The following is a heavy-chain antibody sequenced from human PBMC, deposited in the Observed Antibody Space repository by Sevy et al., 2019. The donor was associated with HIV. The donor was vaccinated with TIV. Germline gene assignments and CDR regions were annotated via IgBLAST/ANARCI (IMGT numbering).Heavy chain of an antibody. CDR2: INQDGGEK. CDR1: RFTFSTYW. J-gene: IGHJ6*02. D-gene: IGHD3-22*01. CDR3: ARVTSIYYDRGYYNAMDV. Sequence: GGSLRLSCVVSRFTFSTYWMSWVRQAPGKGLEWVANINQDGGEKYHLDSVKGRFTISRDKAKNSLYLQMNSLRAEDSAVYFCARVTSIYYDRGYYNAMDVWGQGTTVTVSS. V-gene: IGHV3-7*01.